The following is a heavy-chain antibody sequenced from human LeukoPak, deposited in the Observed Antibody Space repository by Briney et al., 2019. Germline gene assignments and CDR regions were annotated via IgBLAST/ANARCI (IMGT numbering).Heavy chain of an antibody. Sequence: PSETLFLTCSVSGASISSDYWSWIRQPPGKGLEWIGHIYDSGSTNYNSSLKSRVTISIDTSKNQFSLNLSSVTAADTAVYYCARHLWGAAIYVWGPGTTVTVSS. CDR2: IYDSGST. D-gene: IGHD2-2*02. CDR1: GASISSDY. V-gene: IGHV4-59*08. J-gene: IGHJ6*02. CDR3: ARHLWGAAIYV.